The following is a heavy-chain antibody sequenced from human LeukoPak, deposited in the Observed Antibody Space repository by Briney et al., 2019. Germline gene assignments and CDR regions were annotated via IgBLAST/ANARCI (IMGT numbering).Heavy chain of an antibody. D-gene: IGHD3-22*01. Sequence: GSLGLLCSASGFPFRSFWMNWVRQGPGEGLEGVSYISSSSSTIYYADSVKGRFTISRDNAKNSLYLQMNSLRAEDTAVYYCARTRTSGYYSADYWGQGTLVTVSS. CDR2: ISSSSSTI. CDR1: GFPFRSFW. V-gene: IGHV3-48*04. CDR3: ARTRTSGYYSADY. J-gene: IGHJ4*02.